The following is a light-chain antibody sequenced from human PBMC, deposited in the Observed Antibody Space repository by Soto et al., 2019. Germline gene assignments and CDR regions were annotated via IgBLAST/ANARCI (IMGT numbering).Light chain of an antibody. J-gene: IGKJ2*01. CDR3: QQSYSTPMYT. Sequence: DIQMTQSPFSLSASVGDRVTITCRASQSISSYLNWYQQKLGKAPKLLIYAASTLQSGVPSRFSGSGSGTDFTLTISSLQPEDFATYYCQQSYSTPMYTFGQGTKLEIK. V-gene: IGKV1-39*01. CDR1: QSISSY. CDR2: AAS.